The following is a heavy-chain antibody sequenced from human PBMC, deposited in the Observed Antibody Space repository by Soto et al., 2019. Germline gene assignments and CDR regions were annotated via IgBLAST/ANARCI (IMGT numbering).Heavy chain of an antibody. Sequence: EVQVLESGGGLVQPGGSLRLSCAASGFTFRNHAMTWVRQAPGQGLEYVSSITHDGTHTFYADSVKGRFTVSRDNSKNTLYLQMNSLTVEDTAVYHCARDVLDRGVGSWGQGTLVTVSS. D-gene: IGHD3-10*01. CDR2: ITHDGTHT. J-gene: IGHJ4*02. V-gene: IGHV3-23*01. CDR3: ARDVLDRGVGS. CDR1: GFTFRNHA.